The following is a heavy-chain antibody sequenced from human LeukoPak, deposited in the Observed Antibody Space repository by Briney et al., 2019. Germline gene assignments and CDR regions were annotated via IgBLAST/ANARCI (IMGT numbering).Heavy chain of an antibody. D-gene: IGHD2-2*01. CDR2: INPNSGGT. CDR3: ARAVVPAAMMSFDY. J-gene: IGHJ4*02. Sequence: APVKVSCKASGYTFTGYYMHWVRQAPGQGLEWMGWINPNSGGTNYAQKFQGRVTMTRDTSISTAYMELSRLRSDDTAVYYCARAVVPAAMMSFDYWGQGTLVTVSS. CDR1: GYTFTGYY. V-gene: IGHV1-2*02.